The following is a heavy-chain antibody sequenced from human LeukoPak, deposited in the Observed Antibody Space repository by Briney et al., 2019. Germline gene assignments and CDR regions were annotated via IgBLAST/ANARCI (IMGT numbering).Heavy chain of an antibody. V-gene: IGHV3-30*04. CDR3: AKDFREQLEGFDY. CDR1: GFTFSGYA. J-gene: IGHJ4*02. D-gene: IGHD6-6*01. CDR2: ISYDGSNK. Sequence: GGSLRLSCAASGFTFSGYAMHWVRQAPGKGLEWVAVISYDGSNKYYADSVKGRFTISRDNSKNTLYLQMNSLRAEDTAVYYCAKDFREQLEGFDYWGQGTLVTVSS.